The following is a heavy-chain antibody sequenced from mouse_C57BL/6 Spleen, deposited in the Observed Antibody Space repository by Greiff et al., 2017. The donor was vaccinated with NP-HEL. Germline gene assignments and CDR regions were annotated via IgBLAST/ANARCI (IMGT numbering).Heavy chain of an antibody. V-gene: IGHV5-6*01. D-gene: IGHD2-2*01. Sequence: EVQLQESGGDLVKPGGSLKLSCAASGFTFSSYGMSWVRQTPDKRLEWVATISSGGSYTYYPDSVKGRFTISRDNAKNTLYLQMSSLKSEDTAMYYCARHGYDWYFDVWGTGTTVTVSS. CDR2: ISSGGSYT. J-gene: IGHJ1*03. CDR1: GFTFSSYG. CDR3: ARHGYDWYFDV.